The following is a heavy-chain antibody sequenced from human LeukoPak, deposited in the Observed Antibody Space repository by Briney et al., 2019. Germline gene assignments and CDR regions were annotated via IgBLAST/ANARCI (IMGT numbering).Heavy chain of an antibody. J-gene: IGHJ3*02. V-gene: IGHV4-61*02. CDR2: TYTSGST. Sequence: SETLSLTCTVSGGSISSGSYYWSWIRQPAGKGLEWIGRTYTSGSTNYNPSLKSRVTISVDTSKNQFSLKLSSVTAADTAVYYCARDGGAEAFDIWGQGTMVTVSS. CDR3: ARDGGAEAFDI. CDR1: GGSISSGSYY. D-gene: IGHD3-10*01.